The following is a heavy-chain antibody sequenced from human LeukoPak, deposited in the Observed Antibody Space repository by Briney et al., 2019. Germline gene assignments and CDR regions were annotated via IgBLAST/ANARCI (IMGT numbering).Heavy chain of an antibody. V-gene: IGHV3-7*03. CDR3: ARGGGLDV. CDR2: INHNGNVN. Sequence: GSLRLSCAASGFTFSSYWMNWARQAPGKGLEWVASINHNGNVNYYVDSVKGRFTISRDNAKNSLYLQMSILRAEDTAVYFCARGGGLDVWGQGATVTVSS. J-gene: IGHJ6*02. D-gene: IGHD3-16*01. CDR1: GFTFSSYW.